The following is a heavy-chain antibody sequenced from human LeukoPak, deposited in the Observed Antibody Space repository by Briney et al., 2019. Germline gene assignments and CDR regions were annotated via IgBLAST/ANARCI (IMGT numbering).Heavy chain of an antibody. CDR3: ARDGYYYDSSGYYSRWFDP. D-gene: IGHD3-22*01. CDR1: GFTFRSYS. Sequence: GGPLSLLCAPCGFTFRSYSMNWVPHAPGKGLVWVSPISSTSTYIYYADSLKGRFTISRDNAKNSLYLQMNSLRADDTAVYYCARDGYYYDSSGYYSRWFDPWGQGTLVTVSS. CDR2: ISSTSTYI. V-gene: IGHV3-21*04. J-gene: IGHJ5*02.